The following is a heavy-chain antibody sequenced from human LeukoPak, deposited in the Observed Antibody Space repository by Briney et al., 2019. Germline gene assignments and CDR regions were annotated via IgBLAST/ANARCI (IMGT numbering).Heavy chain of an antibody. V-gene: IGHV3-21*01. D-gene: IGHD6-13*01. Sequence: GGSLRLSCAASGFSFSSYSMNWVRQAPGKGLEWVSSISSSSSYIYYADSVKGRFTISRDNAKNSLYLQMNSLRAEDTAVYYCAAGYSSSWDYYGMDVWGQGTTVTVSS. J-gene: IGHJ6*02. CDR1: GFSFSSYS. CDR2: ISSSSSYI. CDR3: AAGYSSSWDYYGMDV.